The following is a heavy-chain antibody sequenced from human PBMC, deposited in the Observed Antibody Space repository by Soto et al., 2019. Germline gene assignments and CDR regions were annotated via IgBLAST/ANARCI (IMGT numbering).Heavy chain of an antibody. CDR2: IIPIFGTA. V-gene: IGHV1-69*13. CDR3: ARLLVATTGYYCMDV. Sequence: SVKVSCKASGGTFSSYAISWVRQAPGQGLEWMGGIIPIFGTANYAQKFQGRVTITADESTSTAYMELSSLRSEDTAVYYCARLLVATTGYYCMDVWGQGTTVTVSS. J-gene: IGHJ6*02. D-gene: IGHD5-12*01. CDR1: GGTFSSYA.